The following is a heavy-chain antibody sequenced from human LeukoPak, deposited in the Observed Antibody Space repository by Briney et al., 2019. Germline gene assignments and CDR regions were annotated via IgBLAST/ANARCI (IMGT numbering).Heavy chain of an antibody. V-gene: IGHV4-34*01. D-gene: IGHD6-13*01. Sequence: SETLSLTCAVYGGSFSGYYWSWIRQPPGKGLEWIGEINHSGSTNYNPSLKSRVTISVDTSKNQFSLKLSSVTAADTAVYYCARAGAEEIAAAGTGAFDIWGQGTMVTVSS. J-gene: IGHJ3*02. CDR2: INHSGST. CDR1: GGSFSGYY. CDR3: ARAGAEEIAAAGTGAFDI.